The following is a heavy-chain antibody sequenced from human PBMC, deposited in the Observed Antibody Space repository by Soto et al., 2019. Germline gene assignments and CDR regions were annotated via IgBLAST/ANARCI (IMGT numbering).Heavy chain of an antibody. V-gene: IGHV4-34*01. CDR3: ARGLYNWKY. CDR1: GGSFSGYY. J-gene: IGHJ4*02. Sequence: SETLSLTCAVYGGSFSGYYWSWIRQPPGKGLEWIGEINHSGSTNYNPSLKSRVTISVDTSKNQFSLKLSSVTAADTAVYYCARGLYNWKYWGQGTLVTVSS. CDR2: INHSGST. D-gene: IGHD1-20*01.